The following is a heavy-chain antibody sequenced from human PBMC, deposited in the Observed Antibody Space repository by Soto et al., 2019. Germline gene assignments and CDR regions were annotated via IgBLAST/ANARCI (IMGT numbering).Heavy chain of an antibody. D-gene: IGHD2-15*01. CDR2: IIPILGIA. J-gene: IGHJ4*02. CDR3: ARDDCSGGSCYDDFDY. Sequence: QVQLVQSGAEVKKPGSSVKVSCKASGGTFSSYTISWVRQAPGQGLEWMGRIIPILGIANYAQKFQGRVTITADKSTSTAYMELSSLRSEDTAVYYCARDDCSGGSCYDDFDYWGQGTLVTVSS. CDR1: GGTFSSYT. V-gene: IGHV1-69*08.